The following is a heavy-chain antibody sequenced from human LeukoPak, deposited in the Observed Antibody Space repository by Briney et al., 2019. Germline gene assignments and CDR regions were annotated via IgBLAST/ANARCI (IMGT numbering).Heavy chain of an antibody. Sequence: SETLSLTCTVSGGSISSSSYYWGWIRQPPGKGLEWIGSIYYSGSTYYNPSLKSRVTISVDTSKNQFSLKLSSVTAADTAVYYCARRPATYCSGGSCLDYWSQGTLVTVSS. CDR3: ARRPATYCSGGSCLDY. D-gene: IGHD2-15*01. CDR1: GGSISSSSYY. J-gene: IGHJ4*02. CDR2: IYYSGST. V-gene: IGHV4-39*07.